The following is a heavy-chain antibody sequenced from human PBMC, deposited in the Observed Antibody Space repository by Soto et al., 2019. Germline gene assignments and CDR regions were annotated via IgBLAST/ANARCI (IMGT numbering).Heavy chain of an antibody. D-gene: IGHD5-12*01. Sequence: VASVKGSCKASGYTFTSYGISWVRQAPGQGLEWMGWISAYNGNTNYAQKLQGRVTMTTDTSTSTAYMELRSLRSDDTAVYYCASGYSGYGGSGYYGMDVWGQGTTVTVSS. CDR2: ISAYNGNT. CDR3: ASGYSGYGGSGYYGMDV. V-gene: IGHV1-18*01. CDR1: GYTFTSYG. J-gene: IGHJ6*02.